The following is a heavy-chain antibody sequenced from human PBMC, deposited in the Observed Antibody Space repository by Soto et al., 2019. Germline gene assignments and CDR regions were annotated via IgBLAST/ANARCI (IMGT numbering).Heavy chain of an antibody. Sequence: GSLRLSCAASGFTFSSYSMSWVRQAPGKGLEWVSAITGSGGSTYYADSVKGRFTISRDNSKNTLYLQMNSLRAEDTAVYYCAKEGDLIGYNYGSCFDYWGQGTLVTVPS. J-gene: IGHJ4*02. V-gene: IGHV3-23*01. CDR1: GFTFSSYS. D-gene: IGHD5-18*01. CDR2: ITGSGGST. CDR3: AKEGDLIGYNYGSCFDY.